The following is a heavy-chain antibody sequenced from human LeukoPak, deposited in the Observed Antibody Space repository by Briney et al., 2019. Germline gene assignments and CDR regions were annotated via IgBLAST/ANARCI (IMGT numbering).Heavy chain of an antibody. V-gene: IGHV3-23*01. CDR3: AKDLNLPARSGFDY. Sequence: GGSLRLSCAASGFTFTGNAMSWVRQAPGKGLEWVSAISASGGSTYYADSVKGRFTISRDNSKNTLYLQMNSLRAEDTAVYYCAKDLNLPARSGFDYWGQGTLVTVSS. CDR2: ISASGGST. D-gene: IGHD6-6*01. CDR1: GFTFTGNA. J-gene: IGHJ4*02.